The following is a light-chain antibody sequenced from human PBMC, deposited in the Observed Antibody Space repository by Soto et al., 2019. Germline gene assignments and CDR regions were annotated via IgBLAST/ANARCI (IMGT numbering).Light chain of an antibody. CDR1: QRISSY. Sequence: DIQMTQSPSSLSASVGDRVTITCRASQRISSYLNWYQQKPGKAPKILIYAVSNLQSGVPSRFSGSGSGTHFTLTISSLQPEYFATYYCQQSYSAPRTFGQGTKVEIK. V-gene: IGKV1-39*01. CDR3: QQSYSAPRT. J-gene: IGKJ1*01. CDR2: AVS.